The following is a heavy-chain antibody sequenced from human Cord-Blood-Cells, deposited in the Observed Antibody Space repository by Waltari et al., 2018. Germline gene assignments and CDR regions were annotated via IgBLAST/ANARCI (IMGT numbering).Heavy chain of an antibody. Sequence: VSSYHWRWIRQAPGKGLEWMGYIYYSVSTNYTPPRKSLVTIAEDTSKNQFSLNLSSVTAADTAVYYCARDYPIAAAGTTAFDIWGQETMVTVSS. D-gene: IGHD6-13*01. CDR1: VSSYH. CDR2: IYYSVST. V-gene: IGHV4-59*02. CDR3: ARDYPIAAAGTTAFDI. J-gene: IGHJ3*02.